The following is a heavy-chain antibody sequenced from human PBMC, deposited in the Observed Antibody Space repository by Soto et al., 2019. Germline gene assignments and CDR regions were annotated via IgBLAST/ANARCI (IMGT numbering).Heavy chain of an antibody. D-gene: IGHD1-1*01. V-gene: IGHV1-18*01. J-gene: IGHJ4*02. CDR3: ARGRYGDY. CDR2: ISAHNGNT. Sequence: QVHLVQSGAEVKKPGASVKVSCQASGYAFTTYGITWVRQAPGQGLEWMGWISAHNGNTNYAQKLQGRVTVTRDKSTSTAYMELRSLRSDDTAVYYCARGRYGDYCGQGALVTVSS. CDR1: GYAFTTYG.